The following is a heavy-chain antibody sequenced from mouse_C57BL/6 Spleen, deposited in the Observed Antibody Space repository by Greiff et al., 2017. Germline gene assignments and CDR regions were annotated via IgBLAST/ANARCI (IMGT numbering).Heavy chain of an antibody. J-gene: IGHJ2*02. CDR2: IDPANGNT. V-gene: IGHV14-3*01. Sequence: EVKLVESVAELVRPGASVKLSCTASGFNIKNTYMHWVKQRPEQGLEWIGRIDPANGNTKYAPKFPGKATITADTSSNTAYLQLSSLTSEDTAIYYCAYYCGSSRGNYFDYWGQGTSLTVSS. CDR1: GFNIKNTY. D-gene: IGHD1-1*01. CDR3: AYYCGSSRGNYFDY.